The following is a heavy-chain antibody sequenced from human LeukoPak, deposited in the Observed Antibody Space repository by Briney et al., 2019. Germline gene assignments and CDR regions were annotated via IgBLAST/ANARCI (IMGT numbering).Heavy chain of an antibody. CDR1: GFTFSGSA. D-gene: IGHD3-16*01. J-gene: IGHJ3*02. V-gene: IGHV3-73*01. CDR3: TRRDYDYVWGSSSDAFDI. Sequence: GGSLRLSCAASGFTFSGSAMHWVRQASGKGLEWVGRIRSKANSYATAYAASVKGRFTISRDDSKNTAYLQMNSLKTEDTAMYYCTRRDYDYVWGSSSDAFDIWGQGTMVTVSS. CDR2: IRSKANSYAT.